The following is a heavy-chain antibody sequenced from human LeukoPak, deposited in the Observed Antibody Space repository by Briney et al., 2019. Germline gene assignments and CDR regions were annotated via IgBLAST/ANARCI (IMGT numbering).Heavy chain of an antibody. V-gene: IGHV1-69*13. D-gene: IGHD1-26*01. CDR2: IIPIFGTA. Sequence: ASVKVSCKASGGTFSSYAISWVRQAPGQGLEWMGGIIPIFGTANYAQKFQGRVTITADESTSTAYMELSSPRSEDTAVYYCARWAVGATEYYFDYWGQGTLVTVSS. J-gene: IGHJ4*02. CDR1: GGTFSSYA. CDR3: ARWAVGATEYYFDY.